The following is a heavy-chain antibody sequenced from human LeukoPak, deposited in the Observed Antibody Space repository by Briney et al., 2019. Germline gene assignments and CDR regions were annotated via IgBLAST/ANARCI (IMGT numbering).Heavy chain of an antibody. D-gene: IGHD1-26*01. CDR1: GFTVSSNY. CDR3: ARGGSGSHGDY. Sequence: GGSLSLSCAASGFTVSSNYMSWVRQAPGKGLEWVSVIYSGGSTYYADSVKGRFTISRHNSKNTLYLQMNSLRAEDTAVYYCARGGSGSHGDYWGQGTLVTVSS. V-gene: IGHV3-53*04. J-gene: IGHJ4*02. CDR2: IYSGGST.